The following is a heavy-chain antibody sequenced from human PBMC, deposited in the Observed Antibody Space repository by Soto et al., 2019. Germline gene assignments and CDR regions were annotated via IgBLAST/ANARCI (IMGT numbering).Heavy chain of an antibody. J-gene: IGHJ5*02. CDR3: AKGDNLGPKTGYAFDP. CDR2: TYFRSKWYN. V-gene: IGHV6-1*01. CDR1: GDSVSSNTAS. Sequence: SQTLSLTCAISGDSVSSNTASWNWIRQSPSRGLEWLGRTYFRSKWYNDYAVSVKSRIIINPDTSNNQFSLQLNSVTPEDAAVYFCAKGDNLGPKTGYAFDPWGQGIMVTVSS. D-gene: IGHD5-12*01.